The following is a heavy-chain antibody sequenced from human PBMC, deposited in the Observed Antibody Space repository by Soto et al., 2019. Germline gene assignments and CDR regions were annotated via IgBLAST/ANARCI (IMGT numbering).Heavy chain of an antibody. CDR3: TTQEIRGATGY. CDR1: GFMFSGSA. J-gene: IGHJ4*02. CDR2: IRTKSNNYAT. Sequence: EVQLVESGGGLVQPGGSLKLSCAASGFMFSGSAIHWVRQASGRGLEWVGRIRTKSNNYATAYAASVRGRFTISREDSKSTAYLEMNSLQSEDTAVYYCTTQEIRGATGYLGQGTQVTVAS. D-gene: IGHD1-26*01. V-gene: IGHV3-73*02.